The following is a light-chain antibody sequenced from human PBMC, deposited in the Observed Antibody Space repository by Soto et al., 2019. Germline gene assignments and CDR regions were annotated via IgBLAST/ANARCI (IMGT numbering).Light chain of an antibody. J-gene: IGKJ1*01. Sequence: DIQMTQSPSSLSASVGDRVTITCRASQSITSCLNWYQQKPGKAPNLLIYAASTLRSGVPSRFSGSGSGTDFTLTISSLQPEDFATYYCQQTYSSVWTFGQGTKVEIK. CDR3: QQTYSSVWT. CDR2: AAS. V-gene: IGKV1-39*01. CDR1: QSITSC.